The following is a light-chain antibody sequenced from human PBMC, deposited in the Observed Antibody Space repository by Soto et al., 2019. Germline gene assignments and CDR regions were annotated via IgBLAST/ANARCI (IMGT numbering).Light chain of an antibody. CDR1: SSDVGGFNY. CDR3: SSYTTSSSYV. Sequence: QSVLAQPSSVSGSPGQSITISCTGTSSDVGGFNYVSWYQQHPGKAPKLLIFDVYSRPSGISNRFSGSKSGNTASLTISGLQAEDEADYYCSSYTTSSSYVFGAGNK. J-gene: IGLJ1*01. V-gene: IGLV2-14*01. CDR2: DVY.